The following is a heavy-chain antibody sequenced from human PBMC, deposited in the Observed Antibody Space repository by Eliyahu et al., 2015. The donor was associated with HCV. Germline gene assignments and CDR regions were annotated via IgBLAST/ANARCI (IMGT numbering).Heavy chain of an antibody. J-gene: IGHJ1*01. V-gene: IGHV3-11*01. CDR1: GFPFSDYY. CDR3: ARDVWDSSATYVPDLHH. Sequence: QVQLVESGGVLVKPGGSLRLSCAASGFPFSDYYMSWIRQAPGKGLEWISYISSSGSTKHYADSVKGRFTISRDNARNSLYLQMNSLRVEDTAVYYCARDVWDSSATYVPDLHHWGQGTLVTVSS. CDR2: ISSSGSTK. D-gene: IGHD3-22*01.